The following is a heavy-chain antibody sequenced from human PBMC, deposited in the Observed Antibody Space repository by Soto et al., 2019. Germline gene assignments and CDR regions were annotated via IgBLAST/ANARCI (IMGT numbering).Heavy chain of an antibody. CDR3: AKKGSKLEPLWYFDY. D-gene: IGHD1-1*01. V-gene: IGHV3-23*01. J-gene: IGHJ4*02. CDR2: ISGSGGST. Sequence: WGSLRLSCAASGFTFISYAIIFFRHSPLKGLEWVSAISGSGGSTYYADSVKGRFTISRDNSKNTLYLQMNSLRAEDTAVYYCAKKGSKLEPLWYFDYWGQGTLVTVSS. CDR1: GFTFISYA.